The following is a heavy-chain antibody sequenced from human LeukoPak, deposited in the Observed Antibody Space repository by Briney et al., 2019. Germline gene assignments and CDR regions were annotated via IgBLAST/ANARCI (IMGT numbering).Heavy chain of an antibody. CDR1: GGSISSYY. D-gene: IGHD4-11*01. CDR2: IYYSGRT. CDR3: ARGFYSPHY. V-gene: IGHV4-59*01. Sequence: SETLSLTCTVSGGSISSYYWSWIRQPPGKGLEWIGYIYYSGRTYYNPSLKSRITISVDTSKNQFSLKLSSVTAADTAVYYCARGFYSPHYWGQGTLVSVSS. J-gene: IGHJ4*02.